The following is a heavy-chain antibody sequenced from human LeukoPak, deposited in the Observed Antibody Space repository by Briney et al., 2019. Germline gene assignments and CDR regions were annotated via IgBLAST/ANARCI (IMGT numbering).Heavy chain of an antibody. CDR2: ISTSGGRT. Sequence: GGSLRLSCAASGFTFSSCAMSWVRQAPGKGLEWVSAISTSGGRTFYADSVKGRFTISRDNAKNSLYLQMNSLRAEDTAVYYCAKDHGGGLFDYWGQGTLVTVSS. V-gene: IGHV3-21*01. J-gene: IGHJ4*02. CDR1: GFTFSSCA. D-gene: IGHD3-16*01. CDR3: AKDHGGGLFDY.